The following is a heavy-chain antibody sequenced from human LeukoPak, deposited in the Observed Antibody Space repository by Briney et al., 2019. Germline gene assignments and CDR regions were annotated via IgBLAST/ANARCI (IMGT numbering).Heavy chain of an antibody. Sequence: GGSLRLSCAASGFTFSSYWMHWVRQAPGKGLVWVSRINSDGSSTSYADSVKGRFTISRDNAKNSLYLQMNTLRADDTAVYYCARGISLLNGDSWGQGTLVRVSS. D-gene: IGHD3-9*01. J-gene: IGHJ4*02. CDR3: ARGISLLNGDS. CDR2: INSDGSST. V-gene: IGHV3-74*01. CDR1: GFTFSSYW.